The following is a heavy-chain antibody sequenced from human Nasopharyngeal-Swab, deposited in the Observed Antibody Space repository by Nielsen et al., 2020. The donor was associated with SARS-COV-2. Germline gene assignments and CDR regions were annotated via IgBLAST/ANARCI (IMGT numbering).Heavy chain of an antibody. J-gene: IGHJ3*02. V-gene: IGHV3-66*02. CDR2: IYSGGST. Sequence: GGSLRLSCAASGFTVSSNYMSWVRQAPGKGLEWVPVIYSGGSTYYADSVKGRFTISRDNSKNTLYLQMNSLRAEDTAVYYCARDFGGSGRIDAFDIWGQGTMVTVSS. CDR3: ARDFGGSGRIDAFDI. D-gene: IGHD3-10*01. CDR1: GFTVSSNY.